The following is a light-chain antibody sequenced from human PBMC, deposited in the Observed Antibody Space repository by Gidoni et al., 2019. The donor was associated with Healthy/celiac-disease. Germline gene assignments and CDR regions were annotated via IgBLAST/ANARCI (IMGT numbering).Light chain of an antibody. CDR2: AAS. CDR1: QSISSY. CDR3: QQSYSTPHT. Sequence: DIQMTQSPSSLSASVGDRVTITCRASQSISSYLNWYQKKPGKAPKRLIYAASSLQSGVPSRFSGSGSGTDFTPTISSLQPEDFATYYCQQSYSTPHTFGQGTKLEIK. V-gene: IGKV1-39*01. J-gene: IGKJ2*01.